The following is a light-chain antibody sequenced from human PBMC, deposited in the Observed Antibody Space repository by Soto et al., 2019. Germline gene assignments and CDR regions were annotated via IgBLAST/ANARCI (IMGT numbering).Light chain of an antibody. CDR2: AAS. V-gene: IGKV1-17*01. Sequence: DIQMTQSPSPLSAFVGDRASIICRASQGIRNDLGWYQQKPGKAPKLLIYAASSLQSGVPSRFSGSGSVTEFTRTISSLQPEDLATYYCLQHNSYPWTFGQGTKVEIK. CDR3: LQHNSYPWT. CDR1: QGIRND. J-gene: IGKJ1*01.